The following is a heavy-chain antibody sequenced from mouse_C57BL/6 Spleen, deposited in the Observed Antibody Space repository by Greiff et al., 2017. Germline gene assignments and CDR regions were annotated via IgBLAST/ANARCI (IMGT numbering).Heavy chain of an antibody. CDR3: ARLRDGYYAPYFDY. J-gene: IGHJ2*01. Sequence: EVKVVESGGGLVKPGGSLKLSCAASGFTFSDYGMHWVRQAPEKGLEWVAYISSGSSTIYYADTVKGRFTISRDNAKNTLFLPMTSLRSEDTAMYYCARLRDGYYAPYFDYWGQGTTLTVSS. CDR1: GFTFSDYG. CDR2: ISSGSSTI. V-gene: IGHV5-17*01. D-gene: IGHD2-3*01.